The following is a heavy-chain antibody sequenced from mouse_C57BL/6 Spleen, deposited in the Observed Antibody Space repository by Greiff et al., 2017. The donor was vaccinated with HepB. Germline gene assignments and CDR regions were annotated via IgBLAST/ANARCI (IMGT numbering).Heavy chain of an antibody. J-gene: IGHJ3*01. V-gene: IGHV1-52*01. CDR3: ARGITTGVGGGFAY. CDR2: IDPSDSET. D-gene: IGHD1-1*01. Sequence: QVQLQQPGAELVRPGSSVKLSCKASGYTFTSYWMHWVKQRPIQGLEWIGNIDPSDSETHYNQKFKDKATLTVDKSSSTAYMQLSSLTSEDSAVYYCARGITTGVGGGFAYWGQGTLVTVSA. CDR1: GYTFTSYW.